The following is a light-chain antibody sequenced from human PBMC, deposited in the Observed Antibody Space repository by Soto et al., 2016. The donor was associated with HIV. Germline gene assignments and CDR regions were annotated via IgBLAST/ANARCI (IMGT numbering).Light chain of an antibody. CDR3: QQYNTVPWT. Sequence: DIQMTQSPSTLSASVGDRVNMTCRASQSISGWLAWYQQKPGKAPKLLIYKASILERGVSSRFSGSGSETDFTLTLSSVQPDDVGTYYCQQYNTVPWTFGQGTKLEMK. CDR2: KAS. J-gene: IGKJ1*01. V-gene: IGKV1-5*03. CDR1: QSISGW.